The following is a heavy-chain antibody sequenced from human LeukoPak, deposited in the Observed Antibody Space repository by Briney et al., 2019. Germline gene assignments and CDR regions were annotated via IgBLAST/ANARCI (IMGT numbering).Heavy chain of an antibody. V-gene: IGHV3-48*01. J-gene: IGHJ4*02. D-gene: IGHD3-22*01. CDR2: ISSSSTI. Sequence: GGSLRLSCAASGFTFSSYSMNWVRQAPGKGLEWVSYISSSSTIYYADSVKGRFTISRDNAKNSLYLQMNSLRAEDTAVYYCARVLHRRNYDSSVYYGYWGQGTLVTVSS. CDR3: ARVLHRRNYDSSVYYGY. CDR1: GFTFSSYS.